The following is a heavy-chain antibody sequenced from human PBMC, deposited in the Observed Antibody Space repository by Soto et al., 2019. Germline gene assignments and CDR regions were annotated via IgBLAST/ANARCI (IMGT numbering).Heavy chain of an antibody. CDR3: AGGDNYYALGV. CDR1: GFTFSNYI. V-gene: IGHV3-30*04. Sequence: QLQLVESGGGVVQPGRSLRLSCAASGFTFSNYIMHWVRQAPGKGLVWVAFISYDGSNNNYADSMKGRFTISRDNSKNTLYLQLSSLRPEDTAVYYCAGGDNYYALGVWGQGTTVTVSS. J-gene: IGHJ6*02. D-gene: IGHD2-15*01. CDR2: ISYDGSNN.